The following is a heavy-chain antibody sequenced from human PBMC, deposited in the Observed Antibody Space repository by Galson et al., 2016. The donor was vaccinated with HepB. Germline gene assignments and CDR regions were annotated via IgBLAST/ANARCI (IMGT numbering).Heavy chain of an antibody. D-gene: IGHD3-10*01. V-gene: IGHV3-53*01. CDR1: GFTVSSNY. CDR3: ARFSGRAAAGTEYYFDY. J-gene: IGHJ4*02. CDR2: IYSGGST. Sequence: SLRLSCAASGFTVSSNYMSWVRQAPGKGLEWVSVIYSGGSTYYADPVKGRFTISRDNSKNTLYLQMNSLRAEDTAVYYCARFSGRAAAGTEYYFDYWGQGTLVTVSS.